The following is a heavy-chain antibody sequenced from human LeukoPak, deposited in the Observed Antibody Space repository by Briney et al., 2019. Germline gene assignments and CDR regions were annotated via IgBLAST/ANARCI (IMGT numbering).Heavy chain of an antibody. CDR1: GFTFSDYA. D-gene: IGHD3-9*01. J-gene: IGHJ4*02. Sequence: GGSLRLSCAASGFTFSDYAMNWVRQAPGKGLEWVSAISGTGDETYYADAVKGRFTISRDNSKNTLYLQMYNLRAEDTALYYCAKTMSIDILIGLDYWGQGILVTVSS. CDR3: AKTMSIDILIGLDY. V-gene: IGHV3-23*01. CDR2: ISGTGDET.